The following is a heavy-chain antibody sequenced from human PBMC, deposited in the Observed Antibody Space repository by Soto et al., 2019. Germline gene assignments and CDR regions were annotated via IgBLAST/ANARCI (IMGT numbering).Heavy chain of an antibody. CDR1: GFVFNNYA. D-gene: IGHD3-10*01. CDR2: ISGSGARI. Sequence: DVQLLESGGGLVQPGGSLRLSCVASGFVFNNYAMSWVRQAPGKGLQWVAGISGSGARIHYSTSVEGRFTISRDNSNSTLSLHMNSLRVDDSAVYYCAKYVSYGSGTYSSLGFFDYWGQGTLVIVSA. V-gene: IGHV3-23*01. J-gene: IGHJ4*02. CDR3: AKYVSYGSGTYSSLGFFDY.